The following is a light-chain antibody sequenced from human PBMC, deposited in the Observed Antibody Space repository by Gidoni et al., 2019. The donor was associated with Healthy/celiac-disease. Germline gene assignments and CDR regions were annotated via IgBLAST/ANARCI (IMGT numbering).Light chain of an antibody. CDR2: AAS. J-gene: IGKJ2*01. CDR1: QGISNY. V-gene: IGKV1-NL1*01. CDR3: QQYYSTLPYT. Sequence: DIQMTQSPSSLSASVGDRVTITCRASQGISNYLAWYQQKPGKAPKLLLYAASRLESGVPSRFSGSGSGTDYTLTISSLQPEDFATYYCQQYYSTLPYTFGQGTKLEIK.